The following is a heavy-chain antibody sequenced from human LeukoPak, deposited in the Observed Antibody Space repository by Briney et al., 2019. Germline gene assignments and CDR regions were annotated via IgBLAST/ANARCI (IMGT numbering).Heavy chain of an antibody. J-gene: IGHJ4*02. CDR2: IRYDGSNK. Sequence: PGGTLRLSCAVSGFTFTSYAMHWGRQAPPKGLQRVASIRYDGSNKYYADSVKGRFTISRDNSQNTLYLQMNGLRVEDTAIYYCAKESGKRSYGAYFDYWGQGTLVTVSS. V-gene: IGHV3-30*02. CDR1: GFTFTSYA. D-gene: IGHD4-17*01. CDR3: AKESGKRSYGAYFDY.